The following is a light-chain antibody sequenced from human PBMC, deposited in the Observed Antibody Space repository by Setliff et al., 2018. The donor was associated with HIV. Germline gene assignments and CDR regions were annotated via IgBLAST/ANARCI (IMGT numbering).Light chain of an antibody. J-gene: IGLJ1*01. CDR2: DVS. CDR1: SSDVGGYNY. CDR3: CSYAGSYAIV. Sequence: QSALAQPRSVSGSPGQSVTISCTGTSSDVGGYNYASWYQQHPGKAPKLMIYDVSKRPSGVPDRFSGSKSGNTASLTISGLQAEDEADYYCCSYAGSYAIVFGTGTKVTVL. V-gene: IGLV2-11*01.